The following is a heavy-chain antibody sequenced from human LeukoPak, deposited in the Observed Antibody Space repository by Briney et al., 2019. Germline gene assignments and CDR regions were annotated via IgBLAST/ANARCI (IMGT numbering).Heavy chain of an antibody. V-gene: IGHV4-59*01. Sequence: SETLSLTCTVSGGSISTYYWIWIRQPPGKGLEWIGYIYHSGSTNYNPSLQSRVTISVDTSKNQFSLNLNSVTAADTAVYYCARGGAARLHFQNWGQGTLVTVSS. D-gene: IGHD6-6*01. J-gene: IGHJ1*01. CDR2: IYHSGST. CDR1: GGSISTYY. CDR3: ARGGAARLHFQN.